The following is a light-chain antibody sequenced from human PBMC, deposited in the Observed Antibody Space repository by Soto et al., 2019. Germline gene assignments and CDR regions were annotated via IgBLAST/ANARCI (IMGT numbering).Light chain of an antibody. CDR2: DAS. J-gene: IGKJ4*01. CDR3: QQRSNWPST. V-gene: IGKV3-11*01. CDR1: QSVSSY. Sequence: EIVLTQSPATLSLSPGERAALSCRASQSVSSYLAWYQQKPGQAPRLLIYDASKRAKGIPARFSGSGSGTDSTLTVSSLEPEDFAIYFCQQRSNWPSTFGGGTKVEI.